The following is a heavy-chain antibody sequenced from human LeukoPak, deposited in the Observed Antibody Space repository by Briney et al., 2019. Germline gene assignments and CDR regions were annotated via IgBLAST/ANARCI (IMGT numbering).Heavy chain of an antibody. J-gene: IGHJ4*02. CDR2: IYYSGST. CDR3: ARDLRDTMVLFDY. V-gene: IGHV4-39*07. CDR1: GGSISSSSYY. D-gene: IGHD3-10*01. Sequence: SETLYLTCTVSGGSISSSSYYWGWIRQPPGKGLEWIGSIYYSGSTYCNPSLKSRVTISVDTSKNQFSLKLSSVTAADTAVYYCARDLRDTMVLFDYWGQGTLVTVSS.